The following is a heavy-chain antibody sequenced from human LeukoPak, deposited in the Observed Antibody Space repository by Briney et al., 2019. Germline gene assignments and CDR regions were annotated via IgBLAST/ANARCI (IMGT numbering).Heavy chain of an antibody. CDR3: AKDFADAFDI. V-gene: IGHV4-4*07. Sequence: NTSKTLSLTCTVSGGSISSYYWSWIRQPAGKGLEWIGRIYTSGSTNYNPSLKSRVTMSVDTSKNQFTLKLSSVTAADTAVYYCAKDFADAFDIWGQGTMVTVSS. CDR1: GGSISSYY. D-gene: IGHD3-3*01. CDR2: IYTSGST. J-gene: IGHJ3*02.